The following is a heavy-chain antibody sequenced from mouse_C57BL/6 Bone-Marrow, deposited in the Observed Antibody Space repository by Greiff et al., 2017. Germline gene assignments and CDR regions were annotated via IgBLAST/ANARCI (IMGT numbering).Heavy chain of an antibody. J-gene: IGHJ3*01. CDR2: LWTGGGT. Sequence: VMLVESGPGLVAPSQSLSITCTVSGFSLTSYAISWVRQPPGKGLEWLGVLWTGGGTNYNSALKSRLSISKDNSKSQVFLKMNSLQTDDTARYYCASIYDGYYGFAYWGQGTLVTVSA. V-gene: IGHV2-9-1*01. D-gene: IGHD2-3*01. CDR1: GFSLTSYA. CDR3: ASIYDGYYGFAY.